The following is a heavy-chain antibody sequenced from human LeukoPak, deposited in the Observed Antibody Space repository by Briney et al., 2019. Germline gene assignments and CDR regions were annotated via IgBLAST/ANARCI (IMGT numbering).Heavy chain of an antibody. CDR1: GFTFSTYA. D-gene: IGHD3-22*01. CDR3: ARSPYYDSSGYYDN. CDR2: ISYDGSNK. Sequence: GGSLRPSCAASGFTFSTYAMHWVRQAPGKGLEWVAVISYDGSNKYYADSVKGRFTISRDNSQNTLYLQMNSLRAEDTAVYYCARSPYYDSSGYYDNWGQGTLVTVSS. V-gene: IGHV3-30*04. J-gene: IGHJ4*02.